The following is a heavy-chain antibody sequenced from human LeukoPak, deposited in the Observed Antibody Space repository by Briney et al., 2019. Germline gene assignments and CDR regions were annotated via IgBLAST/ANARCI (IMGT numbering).Heavy chain of an antibody. CDR2: IYTSGST. D-gene: IGHD3-22*01. Sequence: SETLSLTCTVSGGSLSSYYWSWIRQPPGKGPEWIGYIYTSGSTNYNPSLKSRVTISVDTSKNQFSLKLSSVTAADTAVYYCARGFVITPFTYYFDYWGQGTLVTVSS. V-gene: IGHV4-4*09. CDR1: GGSLSSYY. CDR3: ARGFVITPFTYYFDY. J-gene: IGHJ4*02.